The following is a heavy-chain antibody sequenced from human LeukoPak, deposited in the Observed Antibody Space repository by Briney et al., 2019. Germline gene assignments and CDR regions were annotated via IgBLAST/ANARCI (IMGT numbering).Heavy chain of an antibody. D-gene: IGHD3-10*01. CDR1: GFTFDDYA. CDR3: AKDIQPEYYYGSGSSSNWFDP. CDR2: ISWNSGSI. Sequence: PGGSLRLSCAASGFTFDDYAMHWVRQAPGKGLEWVSGISWNSGSIGYADSVKGRFTISRDNAKNSLYLQMNSLRAEDTALYYCAKDIQPEYYYGSGSSSNWFDPWGQGTLVTVSS. V-gene: IGHV3-9*01. J-gene: IGHJ5*02.